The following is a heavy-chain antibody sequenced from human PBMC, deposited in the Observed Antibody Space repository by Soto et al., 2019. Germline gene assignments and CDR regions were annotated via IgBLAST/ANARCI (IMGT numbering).Heavy chain of an antibody. Sequence: GTPRLSCAASGFTFSTYWMHWVRQAPGKGLVWVSRINSDGSSTSYADSVKGRFTISRDNAKNTLYLQMNSLRAEDTAMYYCARVRCSGGSCRDAYDICGQGIMGT. CDR1: GFTFSTYW. V-gene: IGHV3-74*01. J-gene: IGHJ3*02. CDR2: INSDGSST. D-gene: IGHD2-15*01. CDR3: ARVRCSGGSCRDAYDI.